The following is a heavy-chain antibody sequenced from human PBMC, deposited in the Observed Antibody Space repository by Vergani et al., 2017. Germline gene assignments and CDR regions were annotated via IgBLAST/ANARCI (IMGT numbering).Heavy chain of an antibody. CDR3: ARDNSGWSNWFDP. J-gene: IGHJ5*02. V-gene: IGHV3-9*01. Sequence: EVQLVESGGGLVQPGRSLRLSCAASGFTFDDYAMHWVRQAPGKGLEWVSGISWNSGSIGYADSVKGRFTISRDNAKNSLYLQMNSLRAEDTALYYCARDNSGWSNWFDPWGQGTLVTVSS. CDR1: GFTFDDYA. D-gene: IGHD6-19*01. CDR2: ISWNSGSI.